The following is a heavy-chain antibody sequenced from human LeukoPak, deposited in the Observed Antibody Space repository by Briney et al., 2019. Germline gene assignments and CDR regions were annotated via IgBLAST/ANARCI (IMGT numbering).Heavy chain of an antibody. V-gene: IGHV3-21*01. J-gene: IGHJ4*02. CDR2: ISSSSSYI. D-gene: IGHD2-2*01. Sequence: GGSLRLSCAASGFTFSSYRMNWVRQAPGKGLEWVSSISSSSSYIYYADSVKGRFTISRDNAENSLYLQMNSLRAEDTAVYYCARDGPDSDIVVVPAAPHWGQGTLVTVSS. CDR3: ARDGPDSDIVVVPAAPH. CDR1: GFTFSSYR.